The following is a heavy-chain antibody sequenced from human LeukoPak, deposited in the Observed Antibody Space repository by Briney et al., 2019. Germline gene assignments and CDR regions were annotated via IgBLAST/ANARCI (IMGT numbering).Heavy chain of an antibody. CDR1: GGSISSYY. D-gene: IGHD2-2*01. CDR2: IYYSGST. V-gene: IGHV4-59*01. J-gene: IGHJ5*02. Sequence: SETLSLTCTVSGGSISSYYWSWIRQPPGKGLEWIGYIYYSGSTNYNPSLKSRVTISVDTSKNQFSLKLSSVTAADTAVYYCARADRYCSSTSCPLLNPWGQGTLVTVSS. CDR3: ARADRYCSSTSCPLLNP.